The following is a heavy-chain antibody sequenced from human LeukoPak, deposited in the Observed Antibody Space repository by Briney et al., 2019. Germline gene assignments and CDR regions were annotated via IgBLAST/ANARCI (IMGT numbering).Heavy chain of an antibody. J-gene: IGHJ2*01. CDR2: IYPGDSDT. Sequence: GESLKISCKSSGYSFTSYWIAWVRQMPGKGLEWMGIIYPGDSDTKYSPSFQGQVTISADKSINTAYLQWSSLKASDTAMYYCARHRFSTGWNFDLWGRGTLVTVSS. D-gene: IGHD2-8*02. V-gene: IGHV5-51*01. CDR1: GYSFTSYW. CDR3: ARHRFSTGWNFDL.